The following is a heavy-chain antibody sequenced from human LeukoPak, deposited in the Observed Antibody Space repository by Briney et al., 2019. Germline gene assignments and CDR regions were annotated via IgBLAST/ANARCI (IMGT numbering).Heavy chain of an antibody. CDR3: ATALITMVRGVPNGMDV. J-gene: IGHJ6*02. CDR1: GYTLTELS. CDR2: FDPEDGET. Sequence: ASVKVSCKVSGYTLTELSMHWVRQAPGKGLEWMGGFDPEDGETIYAQKFQGRVTMTEDTSTDTAYMELSSLRSEDTVVYYCATALITMVRGVPNGMDVWGQGTTVTVSS. V-gene: IGHV1-24*01. D-gene: IGHD3-10*01.